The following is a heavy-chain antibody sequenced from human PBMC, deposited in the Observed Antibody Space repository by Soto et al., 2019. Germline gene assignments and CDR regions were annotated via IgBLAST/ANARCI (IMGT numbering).Heavy chain of an antibody. CDR3: RVGVAD. D-gene: IGHD1-26*01. CDR2: MSYDGSKK. V-gene: IGHV3-30*03. J-gene: IGHJ4*02. Sequence: QVQLVESGGGVVQPGRSLRLSCAASGFNFSSYGMHWVRQAPGTGLELVALMSYDGSKKYYTDSVKGRFTISRDTSKNTLYLQMNSLRAEGTAVYYCRVGVADWGQGTLVTVSS. CDR1: GFNFSSYG.